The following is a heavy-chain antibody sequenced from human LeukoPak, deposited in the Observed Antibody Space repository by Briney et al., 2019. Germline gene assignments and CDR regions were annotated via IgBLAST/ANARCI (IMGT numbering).Heavy chain of an antibody. D-gene: IGHD5-18*01. CDR3: ARDGGYTYGYFDY. CDR2: INTDGSST. CDR1: GFTLSNYA. Sequence: GGSLRLSCAASGFTLSNYAMSWVRQAPGKGLVWVSRINTDGSSTAYADSVKGRFTISRDNAKNTLYLQMNSLRAEDTAVYYCARDGGYTYGYFDYWGQGTLVTVSS. V-gene: IGHV3-74*01. J-gene: IGHJ4*02.